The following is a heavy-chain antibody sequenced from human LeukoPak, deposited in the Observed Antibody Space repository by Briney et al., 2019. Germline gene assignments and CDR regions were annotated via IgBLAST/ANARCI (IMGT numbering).Heavy chain of an antibody. D-gene: IGHD6-19*01. J-gene: IGHJ5*02. CDR2: INPRGGST. V-gene: IGHV1-46*01. Sequence: ASVKVSCKASGYTFTSHFMHWVRQAPGQGLEWMGIINPRGGSTSYTQKFQGRVTMTRDTSTGTVYMELSSLRSEDTAVYYCARDSSGWYHWFDPWGQGTLVTVSS. CDR1: GYTFTSHF. CDR3: ARDSSGWYHWFDP.